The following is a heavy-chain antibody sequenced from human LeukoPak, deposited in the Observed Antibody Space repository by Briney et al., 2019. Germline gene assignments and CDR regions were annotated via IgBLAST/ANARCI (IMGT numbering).Heavy chain of an antibody. Sequence: GGSLRLSCAASGFIFSSYEMNWVRQAPGEGLEWVSYISSSGSTIYYADSVKGRFTISRDNAKNSLYLQMNSLRAENTAVYYCARVRGNGATISSWGQGTLVTVSS. V-gene: IGHV3-48*03. CDR2: ISSSGSTI. J-gene: IGHJ5*02. D-gene: IGHD5-12*01. CDR3: ARVRGNGATISS. CDR1: GFIFSSYE.